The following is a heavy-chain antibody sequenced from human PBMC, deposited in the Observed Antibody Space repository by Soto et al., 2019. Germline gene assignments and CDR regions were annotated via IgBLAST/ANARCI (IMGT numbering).Heavy chain of an antibody. CDR2: IYYSGST. CDR3: ARESDYGSIPYYFDS. CDR1: GGSVSSGSYY. Sequence: QVQLQESGPGLVKPSETLSLTCTVSGGSVSSGSYYWSWIRQPPGKGLGWIGYIYYSGSTNYNPALKSRVTVSVDTSKNQCSLKLSSVTAADTAVYYCARESDYGSIPYYFDSWGQGTLVTVSS. V-gene: IGHV4-61*01. D-gene: IGHD4-17*01. J-gene: IGHJ4*02.